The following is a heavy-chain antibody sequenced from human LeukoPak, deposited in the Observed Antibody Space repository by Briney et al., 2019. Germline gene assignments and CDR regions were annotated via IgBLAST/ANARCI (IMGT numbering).Heavy chain of an antibody. CDR3: ARDSFRTGYFDY. CDR2: IYADGSA. D-gene: IGHD1/OR15-1a*01. Sequence: PSETLSLTCTVSGGSISTFYWNWIRQPAGKGLEWIGRIYADGSANYNSSLKSRVTMSVGTSKNHFSLNLSSVTAADSAVYYCARDSFRTGYFDYWGQGTLVTVSS. J-gene: IGHJ4*02. V-gene: IGHV4-4*07. CDR1: GGSISTFY.